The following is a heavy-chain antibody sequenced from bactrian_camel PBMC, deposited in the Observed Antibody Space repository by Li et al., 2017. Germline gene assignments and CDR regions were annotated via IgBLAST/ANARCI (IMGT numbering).Heavy chain of an antibody. CDR2: IYSDGSKT. D-gene: IGHD5*01. Sequence: QVQLVESGGGLVQPGGSLRLSCVASGYTYVYNCMGWFRQAPGKGLEWVSSIYSDGSKTNYGDSVKGRFTISRDNAKNTVYLKMNNLKPEDSATYYCAARGPCLGTVSWYNYWGQGTQVTVS. CDR1: GYTYVYNC. V-gene: IGHV3-2*01. J-gene: IGHJ4*01. CDR3: AARGPCLGTVSWYNY.